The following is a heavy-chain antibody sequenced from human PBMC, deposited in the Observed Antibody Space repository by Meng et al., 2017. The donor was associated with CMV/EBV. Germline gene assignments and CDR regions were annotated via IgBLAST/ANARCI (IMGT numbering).Heavy chain of an antibody. CDR3: ARLGFGPVSTRGYDFWSGYYTGYYYYGMDV. CDR1: GGSFSGYY. J-gene: IGHJ6*02. CDR2: INHSGST. Sequence: ESLKISCAVYGGSFSGYYWSWIRQPPGKGLEWIGEINHSGSTNYNPSLKSRVTISVDTSKNQFSLKLSSVTAADTAVYYCARLGFGPVSTRGYDFWSGYYTGYYYYGMDVWGQGTTVTVSS. V-gene: IGHV4-34*01. D-gene: IGHD3-3*01.